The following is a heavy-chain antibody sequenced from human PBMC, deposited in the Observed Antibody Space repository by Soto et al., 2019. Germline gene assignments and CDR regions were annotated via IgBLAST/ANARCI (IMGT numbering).Heavy chain of an antibody. Sequence: GESLKISCKGSGYRFTGYWIGWVRQMPGKGLEWMGIIYPGDSDTRYSPSFQGQVTISADKSISTAYLQWTSLKASDTAMYYCGIFECSGGTCNPPDVWGQGTTVTVSS. CDR1: GYRFTGYW. CDR3: GIFECSGGTCNPPDV. V-gene: IGHV5-51*01. D-gene: IGHD2-15*01. CDR2: IYPGDSDT. J-gene: IGHJ6*02.